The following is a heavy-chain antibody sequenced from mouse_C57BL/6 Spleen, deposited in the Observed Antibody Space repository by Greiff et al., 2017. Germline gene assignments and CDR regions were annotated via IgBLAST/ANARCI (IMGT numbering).Heavy chain of an antibody. CDR3: ASPYYFDY. CDR2: IYPGDGDT. CDR1: GYAFSSSW. V-gene: IGHV1-82*01. J-gene: IGHJ2*01. Sequence: QVQLKESGPELVKPGASVKISCKASGYAFSSSWMNWVKQRPGKGLEWIGRIYPGDGDTNYNGKFKGKATLTADKSSSTAYMQLSSLTSEDSAVYFCASPYYFDYWGQGTTLTVSS.